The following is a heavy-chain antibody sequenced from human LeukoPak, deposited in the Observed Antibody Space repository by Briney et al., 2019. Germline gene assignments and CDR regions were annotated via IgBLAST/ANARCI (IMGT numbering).Heavy chain of an antibody. CDR2: ISWNSGSI. CDR3: AKALYHDSSGYPVG. Sequence: PGRSLRLSCAASGFTFDDYAMPWVRQAPGKGLEWVSGISWNSGSIGYADSVKGRFIISRDNAKNSLYLQMNSLRAEDTALYYCAKALYHDSSGYPVGWGQGTLVTVSS. J-gene: IGHJ4*02. D-gene: IGHD3-22*01. V-gene: IGHV3-9*01. CDR1: GFTFDDYA.